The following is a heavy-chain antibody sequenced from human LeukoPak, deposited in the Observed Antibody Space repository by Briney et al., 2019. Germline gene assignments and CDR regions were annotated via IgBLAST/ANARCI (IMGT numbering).Heavy chain of an antibody. CDR2: ISYDGSNK. CDR3: ARGGTAMVFPWDY. D-gene: IGHD5-18*01. Sequence: GRSLRLSCAASGFTFSSYAMHWARQAPGKGLEWVAVISYDGSNKYYADSVKGRFTISRDNSKNTLYLQMNSLRAEDTAVYYCARGGTAMVFPWDYWGQGTLVTVSS. J-gene: IGHJ4*02. CDR1: GFTFSSYA. V-gene: IGHV3-30-3*01.